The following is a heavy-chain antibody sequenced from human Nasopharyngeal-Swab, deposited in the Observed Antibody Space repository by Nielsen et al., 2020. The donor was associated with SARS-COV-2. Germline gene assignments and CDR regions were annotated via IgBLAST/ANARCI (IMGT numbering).Heavy chain of an antibody. CDR2: FYPADSDS. CDR1: GYTFTNYW. J-gene: IGHJ4*02. D-gene: IGHD5-12*01. CDR3: ARGAGSGYYVTFDY. V-gene: IGHV5-51*01. Sequence: KVSCKASGYTFTNYWIGWVRQMPGKGLEWMGIFYPADSDSRYGPPFQGHVTISADKSIDTAYLQWNSLKASDTAMYYCARGAGSGYYVTFDYWGQGTLLTVSS.